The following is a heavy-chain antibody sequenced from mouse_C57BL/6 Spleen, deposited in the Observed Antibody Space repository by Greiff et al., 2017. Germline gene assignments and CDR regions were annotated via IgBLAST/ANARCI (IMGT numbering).Heavy chain of an antibody. CDR3: ARWGYGSSYSYYAMDY. V-gene: IGHV1-81*01. Sequence: VQRVESGAELARPGASVKLSCKASGYTFTSYGISWVKQRTGQGLEWIGEIYPRSGNTYYNEKFKGKATLTADKSSSTAYMELRSLTSEDSAVYFCARWGYGSSYSYYAMDYWGQGTSVTVSS. CDR2: IYPRSGNT. CDR1: GYTFTSYG. D-gene: IGHD1-1*01. J-gene: IGHJ4*01.